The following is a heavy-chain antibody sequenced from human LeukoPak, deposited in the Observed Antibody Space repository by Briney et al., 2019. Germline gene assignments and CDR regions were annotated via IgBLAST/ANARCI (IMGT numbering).Heavy chain of an antibody. CDR3: ARDFAVWQQQLVRGYYYYYGMDV. D-gene: IGHD6-13*01. J-gene: IGHJ6*02. V-gene: IGHV3-21*01. Sequence: GGSLRLSCAASGFTFSSYSMNWVRQAPGKGLEWVSSISSSSSYIYYADSVKGRFTISRDNAKNSLYLQMNSLRAEDTAVYYCARDFAVWQQQLVRGYYYYYGMDVWGQGTTVTVSS. CDR2: ISSSSSYI. CDR1: GFTFSSYS.